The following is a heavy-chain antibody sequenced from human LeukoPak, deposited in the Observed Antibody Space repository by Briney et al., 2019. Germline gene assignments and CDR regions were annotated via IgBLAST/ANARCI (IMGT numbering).Heavy chain of an antibody. CDR1: GYTFTGYY. D-gene: IGHD3-10*01. J-gene: IGHJ6*03. CDR2: INPSGGST. Sequence: ASVKVSCKASGYTFTGYYMHWVRQAPGQGLEWMGLINPSGGSTNYAQKFQGRVTMTRDTSTSTVYMELSSLRSEDTAVYYCARGPRITLIRGGQWYYYMDVWGKGTTVTISS. V-gene: IGHV1-46*01. CDR3: ARGPRITLIRGGQWYYYMDV.